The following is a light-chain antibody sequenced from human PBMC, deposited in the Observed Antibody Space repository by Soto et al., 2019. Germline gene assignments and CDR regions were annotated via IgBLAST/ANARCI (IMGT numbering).Light chain of an antibody. J-gene: IGKJ4*01. CDR3: QQSYGTPLT. CDR2: AAS. Sequence: DMEMTQSPSSLSASVGDRVTITCRASQSISNYLNWYQHKPGKVPKLLIYAASSLQSGVPTRFSDSGSWTDFTLTINSLQPEDFATYYCQQSYGTPLTFGGGTKIEIK. V-gene: IGKV1-39*01. CDR1: QSISNY.